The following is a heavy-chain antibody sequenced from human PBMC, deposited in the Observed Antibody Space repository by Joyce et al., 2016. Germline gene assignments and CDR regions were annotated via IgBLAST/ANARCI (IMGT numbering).Heavy chain of an antibody. CDR2: ISHDAERQ. J-gene: IGHJ1*01. CDR3: AKGALADQLLPPADL. V-gene: IGHV3-30*18. D-gene: IGHD1-1*01. CDR1: GFTFNSFA. Sequence: QFQLVESGGRVVQPGRSLRLSCRASGFTFNSFAMHWVRQETGKGRGWVAVISHDAERQFYGESSKGRFTISRDNYKNTLDLQMNSLRVEDTAVYYCAKGALADQLLPPADLWGQGTLVTVSS.